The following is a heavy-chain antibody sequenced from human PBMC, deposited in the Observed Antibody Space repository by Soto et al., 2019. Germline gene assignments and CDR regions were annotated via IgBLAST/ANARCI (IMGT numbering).Heavy chain of an antibody. CDR1: GYTFTSYS. CDR3: ARDGVAVTTGISGY. J-gene: IGHJ4*02. V-gene: IGHV1-18*01. CDR2: ISVYNGNT. Sequence: QVQLVQFGAEVKKPGASVKVSCKASGYTFTSYSISWVRQAPGQGLEWMGWISVYNGNTKYAQDFQGRVTMTTDTSTNTAYMELRSLRSDDTAVYYCARDGVAVTTGISGYWGQGTLVTVSS. D-gene: IGHD4-4*01.